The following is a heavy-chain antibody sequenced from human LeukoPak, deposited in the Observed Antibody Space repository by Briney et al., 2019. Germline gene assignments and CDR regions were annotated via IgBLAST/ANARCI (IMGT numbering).Heavy chain of an antibody. CDR3: ARDLEAANTYYFDY. Sequence: HPGGSLRLSCAASGFTVSSSYMSWVRQAPGKGLEWVSIISSAGTTYYADSVKGRFTISRDNSENTVYLQVNSLRDEDTAVYYCARDLEAANTYYFDYWGQGTMVTVSS. V-gene: IGHV3-66*01. J-gene: IGHJ4*02. D-gene: IGHD6-13*01. CDR2: ISSAGTT. CDR1: GFTVSSSY.